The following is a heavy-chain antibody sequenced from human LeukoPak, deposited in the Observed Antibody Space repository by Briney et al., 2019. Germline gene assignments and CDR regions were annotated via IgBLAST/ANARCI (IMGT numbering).Heavy chain of an antibody. J-gene: IGHJ6*03. D-gene: IGHD3-3*01. CDR2: ISGDGGST. Sequence: GGSLRLSCAASGFTFDDYAMHWVRQAPGKGLEWVSLISGDGGSTYYADSVKGRFTISRDNSKNSLYLQMNSLRTEDTALYYCAKGGFWSGYYKTPPYYYYYYMDVWGKGTAVSVSS. CDR1: GFTFDDYA. V-gene: IGHV3-43*02. CDR3: AKGGFWSGYYKTPPYYYYYYMDV.